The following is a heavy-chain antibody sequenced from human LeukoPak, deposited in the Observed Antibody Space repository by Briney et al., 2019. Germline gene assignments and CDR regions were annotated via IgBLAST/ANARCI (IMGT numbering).Heavy chain of an antibody. J-gene: IGHJ4*02. Sequence: ASVKVSCKASGYTFTGYYMHWVRQAPGQGLEWMGRINPNSGGTNYAQKFQGRVTMTRDTSISTAYMELSRLRFDDTAVYYCARDRSSGSYYGDFDYWGQGTLVTVSS. CDR1: GYTFTGYY. CDR2: INPNSGGT. V-gene: IGHV1-2*06. CDR3: ARDRSSGSYYGDFDY. D-gene: IGHD1-26*01.